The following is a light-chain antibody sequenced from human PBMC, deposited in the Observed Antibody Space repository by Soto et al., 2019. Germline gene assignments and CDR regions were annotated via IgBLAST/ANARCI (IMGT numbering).Light chain of an antibody. CDR1: SSNIGKNS. J-gene: IGLJ2*01. CDR3: GTWDYSLSAGVV. CDR2: EDN. V-gene: IGLV1-51*01. Sequence: QSVLTQPPSVSAAAGQTATISCSGSSSNIGKNSVSWYQHLPGTAPKLLIYEDNKRPSGIPDRFSGSKSGTSATLGITGLQTGDEADYYCGTWDYSLSAGVVFGGGTKLTVL.